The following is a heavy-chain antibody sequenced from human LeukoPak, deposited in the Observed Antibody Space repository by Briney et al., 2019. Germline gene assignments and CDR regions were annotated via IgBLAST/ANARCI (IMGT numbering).Heavy chain of an antibody. D-gene: IGHD3-10*01. CDR1: GGSFSGYY. J-gene: IGHJ6*03. CDR3: ARGPTAPGSGPYYYYMDV. V-gene: IGHV4-34*01. CDR2: INHSGST. Sequence: SETLSLTCAVYGGSFSGYYWSWIRQPPGKGLEWIGEINHSGSTNYNPSLKSRVTISVDTSKNQYSLKLSSVTAADTAVFYCARGPTAPGSGPYYYYMDVWGRGTTVTVSS.